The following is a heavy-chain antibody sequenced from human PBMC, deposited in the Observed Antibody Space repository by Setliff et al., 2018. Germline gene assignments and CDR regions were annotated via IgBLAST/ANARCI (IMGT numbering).Heavy chain of an antibody. CDR2: ISYTGST. V-gene: IGHV4-59*08. D-gene: IGHD2-8*02. CDR1: GGYIRSFH. J-gene: IGHJ4*02. CDR3: ARLSPYNTGPPFDY. Sequence: PSETLSLTCTVSGGYIRSFHWSWIRQPPGRGLEWNAYISYTGSTNYNPSLKSRVTISLDTSKNHFCLNLRSVTAADTAVYYCARLSPYNTGPPFDYWGQGTLVTVSS.